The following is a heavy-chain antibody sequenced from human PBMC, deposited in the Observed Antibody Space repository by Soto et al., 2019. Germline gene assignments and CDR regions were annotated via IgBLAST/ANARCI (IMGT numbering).Heavy chain of an antibody. CDR1: GYTFTSYY. V-gene: IGHV1-46*03. CDR3: ARDGIGIAVAGTRDHWFDP. D-gene: IGHD6-19*01. CDR2: INPSGGST. J-gene: IGHJ5*02. Sequence: ASVKVSCKASGYTFTSYYMHWVRQAPGQGLEWMGIINPSGGSTSYAQKFQGRVTMTRDTSTSTVYMELSSLRSEDTAVYYCARDGIGIAVAGTRDHWFDPWGQGTLVTVSS.